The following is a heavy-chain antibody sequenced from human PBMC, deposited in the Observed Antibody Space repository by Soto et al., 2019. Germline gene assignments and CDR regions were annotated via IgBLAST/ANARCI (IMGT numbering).Heavy chain of an antibody. V-gene: IGHV3-48*04. CDR2: ISSSGSTI. CDR3: ARGPPGWLQPLDY. J-gene: IGHJ4*02. Sequence: PGGSLRLSCAASGFTFSSYTMSWVRQAPGKGLEWVSYISSSGSTIYYADSVKGRFTISRDNAKNSLYLQMNSLRAEDTAVYYCARGPPGWLQPLDYWGQGTLVTVSS. D-gene: IGHD5-12*01. CDR1: GFTFSSYT.